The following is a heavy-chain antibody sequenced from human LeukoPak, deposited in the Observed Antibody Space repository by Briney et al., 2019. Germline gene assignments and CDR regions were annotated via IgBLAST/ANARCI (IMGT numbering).Heavy chain of an antibody. CDR1: GGSFSGYY. CDR3: ARRVGSSSWYLKWFDP. D-gene: IGHD6-13*01. J-gene: IGHJ5*02. CDR2: INHSGST. Sequence: PSETLSLTCAVYGGSFSGYYWSWIRQPPGKGLEWIGEINHSGSTNYNPSLKSRVTISVDTSKNQFSLKLSSVTAADTAVYYCARRVGSSSWYLKWFDPWGQGTLVTFSS. V-gene: IGHV4-34*01.